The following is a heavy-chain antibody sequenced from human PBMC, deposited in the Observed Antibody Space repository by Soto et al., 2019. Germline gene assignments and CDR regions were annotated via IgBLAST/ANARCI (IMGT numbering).Heavy chain of an antibody. CDR2: IIPIFGTA. CDR3: AGEHYYDSSGYVREGWFDP. J-gene: IGHJ5*02. V-gene: IGHV1-69*01. Sequence: QVQLVQSGAEVKKPGSSVKVSCKASGGTFSSYAISWVRQAPGQGLEWMGGIIPIFGTANYAQKFQGRVTITADESTSTDYMELSSLRSEDTAVYYCAGEHYYDSSGYVREGWFDPWGQGTLVTVSS. CDR1: GGTFSSYA. D-gene: IGHD3-22*01.